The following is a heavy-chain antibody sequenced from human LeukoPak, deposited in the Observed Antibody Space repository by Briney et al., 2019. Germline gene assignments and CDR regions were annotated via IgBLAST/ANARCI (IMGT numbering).Heavy chain of an antibody. V-gene: IGHV3-23*01. J-gene: IGHJ4*02. D-gene: IGHD3-16*01. CDR3: AKDLWGYFDY. CDR1: GLTFSNYA. CDR2: ISASSGSI. Sequence: PGGSLRLSCAASGLTFSNYAMNWVRQTPGKGLEWVSEISASSGSIYYADAVKGRFTISRDNSMNTVYLQMNSLRAEDTAVYYCAKDLWGYFDYWGQGTLVTVSS.